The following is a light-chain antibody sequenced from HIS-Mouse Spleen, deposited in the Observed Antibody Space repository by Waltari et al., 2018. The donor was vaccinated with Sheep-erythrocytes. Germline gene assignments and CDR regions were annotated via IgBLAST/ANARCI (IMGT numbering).Light chain of an antibody. CDR2: DAS. CDR1: QGISSW. CDR3: QQANSFPIT. Sequence: DIQMTQSPSSVSASVGDRVTITCRASQGISSWVAWYTQKPGKAPKLLIYDASSLQSGVPARFSGSGSGTDFTLTISSLQPEAFATYYCQQANSFPITFGQGTRLEIK. J-gene: IGKJ5*01. V-gene: IGKV1-12*01.